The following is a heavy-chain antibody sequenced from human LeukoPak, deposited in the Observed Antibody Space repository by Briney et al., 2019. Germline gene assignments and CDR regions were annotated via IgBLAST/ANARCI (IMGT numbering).Heavy chain of an antibody. V-gene: IGHV3-74*01. J-gene: IGHJ4*02. CDR1: GFTFSDHW. Sequence: GGSLRLSCAASGFTFSDHWMHWVRQVPGKGLVWVSRIKTDGSRTNDADSVKGRSTISRDNAENTLYLQMNSLRVEDTAVYYCVRGVGGSSYLDYWGQGALVTVSS. CDR3: VRGVGGSSYLDY. CDR2: IKTDGSRT. D-gene: IGHD3-16*01.